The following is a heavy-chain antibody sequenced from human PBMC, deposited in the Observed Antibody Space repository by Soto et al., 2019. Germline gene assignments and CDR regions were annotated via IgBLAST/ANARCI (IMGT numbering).Heavy chain of an antibody. CDR1: GGSISSGDYY. Sequence: SETLSLTCTVSGGSISSGDYYWSWIRQPPGKGLEWIGYIYYSGSTYYNPSLKSRVTISVDTSKNQFSLKLSSVTAADTAVYYCAREYDSSGFIDYWGQGTLVTVSS. D-gene: IGHD3-22*01. CDR3: AREYDSSGFIDY. CDR2: IYYSGST. V-gene: IGHV4-30-4*01. J-gene: IGHJ4*02.